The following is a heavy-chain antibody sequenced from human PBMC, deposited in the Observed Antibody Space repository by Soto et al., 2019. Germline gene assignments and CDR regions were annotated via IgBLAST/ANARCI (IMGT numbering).Heavy chain of an antibody. Sequence: LRLSCAASGFTFSSYAISWVRQAPGKGLEWVSAISGSGGSTYYADSVKGRFTISRDNSKNTLYLQMNSLRAEDTAVYYCAKDSSGWYSFDYWGQGTLVTVSA. CDR3: AKDSSGWYSFDY. D-gene: IGHD6-19*01. J-gene: IGHJ4*02. V-gene: IGHV3-23*01. CDR1: GFTFSSYA. CDR2: ISGSGGST.